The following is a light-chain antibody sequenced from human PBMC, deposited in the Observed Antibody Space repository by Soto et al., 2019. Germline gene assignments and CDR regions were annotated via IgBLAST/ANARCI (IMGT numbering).Light chain of an antibody. CDR2: GNS. CDR1: SSNIGAGYD. J-gene: IGLJ2*01. V-gene: IGLV1-40*01. CDR3: QSYDSSLSGVI. Sequence: QSVLTQPPSVSGVPGQRVTISCTGGSSNIGAGYDVEWYQQLPGTAPKVLIYGNSDRPSGVPDRFSGSTSGTSASLAITGLQADDEADYYCQSYDSSLSGVIFGGGTKLTVL.